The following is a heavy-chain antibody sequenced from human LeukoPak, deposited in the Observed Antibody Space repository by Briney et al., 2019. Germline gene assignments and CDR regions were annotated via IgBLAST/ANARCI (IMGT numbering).Heavy chain of an antibody. D-gene: IGHD4-17*01. CDR1: GFTFSTYW. J-gene: IGHJ4*02. CDR2: LSGDGSST. CDR3: ARASTTVPNLLDN. Sequence: GGSLRLSCVASGFTFSTYWMHWVRQAPGKGLLWVSRLSGDGSSTAYADSLTGRFTISRDNAKHTLYLQMNSLRAEDTAVYFCARASTTVPNLLDNWGQGTLVTVSS. V-gene: IGHV3-74*03.